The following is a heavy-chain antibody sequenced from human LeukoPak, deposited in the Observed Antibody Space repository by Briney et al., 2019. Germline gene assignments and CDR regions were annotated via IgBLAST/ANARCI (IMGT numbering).Heavy chain of an antibody. CDR3: AKDLSSSGRSYYFDY. CDR1: GFTFSDYY. CDR2: ISGSDGII. J-gene: IGHJ4*02. Sequence: GGSLGLSCAASGFTFSDYYMSWIRQAPGKGLEWISYISGSDGIIYYTDSVRGRFTISRDNAKKSLYLQMNRLTAEDTAVYYCAKDLSSSGRSYYFDYWGQGTLVTVSS. D-gene: IGHD6-13*01. V-gene: IGHV3-11*04.